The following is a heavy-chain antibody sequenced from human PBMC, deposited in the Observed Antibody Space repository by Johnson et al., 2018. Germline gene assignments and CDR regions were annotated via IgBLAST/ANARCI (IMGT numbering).Heavy chain of an antibody. CDR3: ARDIALGVAAAAWI. Sequence: QVQLVESGGGVVQPGRSLRLSCAASGFTFSSYAMHWVRQAPGKGLEWVAVISYDGSNKYYADSVKGRFTISRDNSKNTLYLQMTSLRAEDTAVYYCARDIALGVAAAAWIWGQGTMVTVSS. D-gene: IGHD6-13*01. CDR1: GFTFSSYA. V-gene: IGHV3-30-3*01. J-gene: IGHJ3*02. CDR2: ISYDGSNK.